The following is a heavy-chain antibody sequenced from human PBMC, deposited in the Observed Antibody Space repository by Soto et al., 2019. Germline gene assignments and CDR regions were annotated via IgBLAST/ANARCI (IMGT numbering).Heavy chain of an antibody. V-gene: IGHV3-66*04. J-gene: IGHJ4*02. CDR2: IYSDGSI. Sequence: PGGSLRLSSAASGFTVSSNYMSWVRQAPGKGLEWVSIIYSDGSIYYADSVKGRFTISRDKPKNTLYLQMNSLRAEDTAVYYCEKRAKIAADRSYYFDYWGQGTLVTVSS. D-gene: IGHD6-13*01. CDR1: GFTVSSNY. CDR3: EKRAKIAADRSYYFDY.